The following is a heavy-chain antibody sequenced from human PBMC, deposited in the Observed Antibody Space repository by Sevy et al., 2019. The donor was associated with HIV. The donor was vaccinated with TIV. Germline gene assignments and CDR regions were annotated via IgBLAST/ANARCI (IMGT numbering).Heavy chain of an antibody. Sequence: ASVKVSCKASGYTFTGYYMHWVRQAPGQGLEWMGWINPNSGGTNYAQKFQGRVTMTRDTSISTAYMELSRLGSDDTAVYYCARAGGSGYCSSTSCYVFDYWGQGTLVTVSS. CDR2: INPNSGGT. CDR3: ARAGGSGYCSSTSCYVFDY. J-gene: IGHJ4*02. V-gene: IGHV1-2*02. D-gene: IGHD2-2*03. CDR1: GYTFTGYY.